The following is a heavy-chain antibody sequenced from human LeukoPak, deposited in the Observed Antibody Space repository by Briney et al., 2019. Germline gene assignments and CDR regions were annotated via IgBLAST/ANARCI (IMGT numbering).Heavy chain of an antibody. V-gene: IGHV5-51*01. CDR2: IYPGDSDT. CDR3: TRPDCYSSSC. CDR1: GSISTSYW. Sequence: GASLQISCEASGSISTSYWSGGVRPLPGKGLEWMGIIYPGDSDTRYSPSFQGQVTISADKSISTAYRQWSSLKASDTAMYYCTRPDCYSSSCWGQGTLVTVSS. J-gene: IGHJ4*02. D-gene: IGHD2-21*02.